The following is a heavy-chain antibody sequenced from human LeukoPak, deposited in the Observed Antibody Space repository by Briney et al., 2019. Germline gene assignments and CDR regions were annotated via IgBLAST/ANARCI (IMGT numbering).Heavy chain of an antibody. CDR1: GYTFTSYG. Sequence: GASVKVSCKASGYTFTSYGISWVRQAPGQGLEWMGWISAYNGHTNYAQKFQGRVTITADESTSTAYMELSSLRSEDTAVYYCARVGIGDYVRHYYYMDVWGKGTTVTISS. CDR3: ARVGIGDYVRHYYYMDV. D-gene: IGHD4-17*01. CDR2: ISAYNGHT. J-gene: IGHJ6*03. V-gene: IGHV1-18*01.